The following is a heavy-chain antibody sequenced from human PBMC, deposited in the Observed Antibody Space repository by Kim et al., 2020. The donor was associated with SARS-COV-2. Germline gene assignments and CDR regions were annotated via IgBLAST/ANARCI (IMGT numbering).Heavy chain of an antibody. D-gene: IGHD5-12*01. J-gene: IGHJ4*02. V-gene: IGHV4-59*13. CDR1: GGSISSYY. CDR3: ARDTHSGYDW. CDR2: IYYSGST. Sequence: SETLSLTCTVSGGSISSYYWSWIRQPPGKGLEWIGYIYYSGSTNYNPSLKSRVTISVDTSKNQFSLKLSSVTAADTAVYYCARDTHSGYDWWGQGTLVTVSS.